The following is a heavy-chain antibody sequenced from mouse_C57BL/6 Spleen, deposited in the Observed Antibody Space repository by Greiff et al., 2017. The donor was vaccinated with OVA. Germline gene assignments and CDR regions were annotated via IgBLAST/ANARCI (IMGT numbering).Heavy chain of an antibody. CDR3: ARRDYDGDAMDY. D-gene: IGHD2-4*01. CDR1: GYTFTDYY. CDR2: INPYNGGT. V-gene: IGHV1-19*01. Sequence: VQLQQSGPVLVKPGASVKMSCKASGYTFTDYYMNWVKQSHGKSLEWIGVINPYNGGTSYNQKFKGKATLTVDKSSSTAYMELNSLTSEDSAVYYCARRDYDGDAMDYWGQGTSVTVSS. J-gene: IGHJ4*01.